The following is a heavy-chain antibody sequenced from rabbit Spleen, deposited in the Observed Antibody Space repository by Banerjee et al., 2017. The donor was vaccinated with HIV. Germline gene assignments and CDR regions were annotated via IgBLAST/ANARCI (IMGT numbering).Heavy chain of an antibody. D-gene: IGHD4-1*01. CDR3: ARGLVGVIGWNFGW. CDR2: INASTGKP. V-gene: IGHV1S45*01. Sequence: QEQLVESGGGLVQPEGSLTLTCKASGFSFSDRDVMCWVRQAPGKGLQWIACINASTGKPVYATWASGRFTISRTSSTTVTLRMTSLTVADRATYFCARGLVGVIGWNFGWWGPGTLVTVS. J-gene: IGHJ6*01. CDR1: GFSFSDRDV.